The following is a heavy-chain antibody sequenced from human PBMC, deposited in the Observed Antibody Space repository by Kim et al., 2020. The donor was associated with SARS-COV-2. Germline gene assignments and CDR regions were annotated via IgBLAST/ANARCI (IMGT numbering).Heavy chain of an antibody. D-gene: IGHD3-9*01. Sequence: SETLSLTCAVSGGSISSSNWWSWVRQPPGKGLEWIGEIYHSGSTNYNPSLKSRVTISVDKSKNQFSLKLSSVTAADTAVYYCARGGTYYDILTGYLSGVVPNKVMASWGQGTLVTVSS. V-gene: IGHV4-4*02. CDR1: GGSISSSNW. CDR3: ARGGTYYDILTGYLSGVVPNKVMAS. J-gene: IGHJ5*02. CDR2: IYHSGST.